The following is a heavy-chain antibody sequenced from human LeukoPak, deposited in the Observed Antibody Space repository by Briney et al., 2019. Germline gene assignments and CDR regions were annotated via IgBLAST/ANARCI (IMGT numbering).Heavy chain of an antibody. D-gene: IGHD6-13*01. J-gene: IGHJ4*02. Sequence: GGSLRLSCAASGFTFSSYGMHWVRQAPGKGLEWVAVISYDGSNKYYADSVKGRFTISRDNSKNTLYLQMNSLRAEDTAVYYCAKDEAAAGPYYFDYWGQGTLVTVSS. V-gene: IGHV3-30*18. CDR1: GFTFSSYG. CDR3: AKDEAAAGPYYFDY. CDR2: ISYDGSNK.